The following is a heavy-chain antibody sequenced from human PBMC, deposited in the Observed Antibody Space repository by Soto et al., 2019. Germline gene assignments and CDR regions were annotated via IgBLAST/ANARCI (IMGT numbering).Heavy chain of an antibody. J-gene: IGHJ6*02. V-gene: IGHV3-53*01. CDR3: ARDHSGTANGMDV. Sequence: GSLRLSCAASGFTVSSNYIIRCRQAPGKGLEWVSVIYSGGSTYYADSVKGRFTISRDNSKNTLYLQMNSLRAEDTAVYYCARDHSGTANGMDVWGQGTTVTVSS. CDR1: GFTVSSNY. D-gene: IGHD6-13*01. CDR2: IYSGGST.